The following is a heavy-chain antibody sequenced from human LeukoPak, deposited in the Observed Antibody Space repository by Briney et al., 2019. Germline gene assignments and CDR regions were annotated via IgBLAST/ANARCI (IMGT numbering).Heavy chain of an antibody. J-gene: IGHJ4*02. V-gene: IGHV1-18*01. Sequence: ASVKVSCKASGYTFISYGISWVRQAPGQGLEWMGWISAYNGNTNYAQKLQGRVTMTTDTSTSTAYMELRSLRSDDTAVYYCARDRGDYGDCVRGDYWGQGTLVTVSS. CDR1: GYTFISYG. D-gene: IGHD4-17*01. CDR2: ISAYNGNT. CDR3: ARDRGDYGDCVRGDY.